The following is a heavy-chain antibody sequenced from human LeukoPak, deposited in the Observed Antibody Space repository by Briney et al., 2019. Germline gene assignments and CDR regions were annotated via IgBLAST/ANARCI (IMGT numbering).Heavy chain of an antibody. D-gene: IGHD1-26*01. CDR3: ARLPNSGRYAFDI. CDR2: IKQDGSEK. CDR1: GFTFSSYW. Sequence: GGSLRLSCAASGFTFSSYWMSWVRQAPGKGLEWVANIKQDGSEKYYVDSVKGRFTISRDNAKNSLYLQMNSLRAEDTAVYYCARLPNSGRYAFDIWGQGTMVTVSS. J-gene: IGHJ3*02. V-gene: IGHV3-7*01.